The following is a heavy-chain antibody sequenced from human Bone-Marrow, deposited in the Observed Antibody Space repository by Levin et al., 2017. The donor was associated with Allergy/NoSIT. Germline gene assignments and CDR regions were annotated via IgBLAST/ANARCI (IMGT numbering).Heavy chain of an antibody. V-gene: IGHV1-2*02. Sequence: VASVKVSCKASGYTFSGYYIHWVRQAPGQRLEWMGWINPNGGGTISAQKFQGRVTMTTDTSISTAFMELSRLRSDDTALYYCARGVSLPKPAAGTGAPPGGDWFDPWGQGTLVTVSS. CDR1: GYTFSGYY. CDR2: INPNGGGT. CDR3: ARGVSLPKPAAGTGAPPGGDWFDP. D-gene: IGHD6-13*01. J-gene: IGHJ5*02.